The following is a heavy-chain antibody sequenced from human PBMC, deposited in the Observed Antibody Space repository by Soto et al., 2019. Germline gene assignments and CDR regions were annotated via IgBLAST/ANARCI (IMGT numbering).Heavy chain of an antibody. CDR1: GGSISVYY. V-gene: IGHV4-59*01. Sequence: SETLSLTCTISGGSISVYYWSWVRQPPGHGLEWIGYIYASGSPYYNPSLRSRVTISADTSKNQISLKLTSPTAADTAVYYCARGVGSSPPRYWGRGTLVTVSS. CDR2: IYASGSP. D-gene: IGHD1-26*01. CDR3: ARGVGSSPPRY. J-gene: IGHJ4*02.